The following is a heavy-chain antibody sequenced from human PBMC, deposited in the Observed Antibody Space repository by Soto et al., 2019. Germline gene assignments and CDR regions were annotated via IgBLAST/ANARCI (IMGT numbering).Heavy chain of an antibody. J-gene: IGHJ4*02. V-gene: IGHV4-4*02. CDR2: AHHSGRT. Sequence: QVQLQESGPGLVKPSGTLSLTCTVSGGSMSSSNWWNWVRQSPGKGLEWIGEAHHSGRTNYNPSPTARVPISVDKPQNHVSLTLSAVTAADPAVYYCAGSDATGLDYWGQGTLVTVSS. D-gene: IGHD2-15*01. CDR1: GGSMSSSNW. CDR3: AGSDATGLDY.